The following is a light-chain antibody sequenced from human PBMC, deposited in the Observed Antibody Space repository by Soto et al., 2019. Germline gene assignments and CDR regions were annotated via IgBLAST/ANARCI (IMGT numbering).Light chain of an antibody. Sequence: QSVLTQPPSASGSPGQSVTISCTGTSSDVGGYNYVSWYQQHPGKAPKLMIYEVSERPSGVPDRFSGSKSSNTASLTVSGLQAEDEADYYCSSYAGSNNFVLGTGTKVTAL. J-gene: IGLJ1*01. CDR2: EVS. CDR3: SSYAGSNNFV. CDR1: SSDVGGYNY. V-gene: IGLV2-8*01.